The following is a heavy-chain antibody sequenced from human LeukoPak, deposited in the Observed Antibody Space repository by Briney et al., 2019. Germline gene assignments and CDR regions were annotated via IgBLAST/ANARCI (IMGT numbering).Heavy chain of an antibody. Sequence: PSETLSLTCAVYGGSFSGYYWSWIRQPPGKGLEWIEEINHSGSTNYNPSLKSRVIISVDTSKNQFSLKLSSVTAADTAVYYCARVYYSRSYDYWYFDLWGRGTLVTVSS. CDR1: GGSFSGYY. J-gene: IGHJ2*01. CDR3: ARVYYSRSYDYWYFDL. V-gene: IGHV4-34*01. D-gene: IGHD6-13*01. CDR2: INHSGST.